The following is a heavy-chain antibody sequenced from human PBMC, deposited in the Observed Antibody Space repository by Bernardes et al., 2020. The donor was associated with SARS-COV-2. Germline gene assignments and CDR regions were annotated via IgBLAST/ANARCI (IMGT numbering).Heavy chain of an antibody. V-gene: IGHV3-30-3*01. Sequence: GGSLRLSCAASGFTFSTYAMHWVRQAPGKGLEWVAVISYAGSNIFYADSVKGRFTISRDNSRNTLYLLMNSLRAEDTAVYYCARDLEVTKDYFDYWGQGTLVTVSS. CDR1: GFTFSTYA. CDR3: ARDLEVTKDYFDY. CDR2: ISYAGSNI. D-gene: IGHD2-21*02. J-gene: IGHJ4*02.